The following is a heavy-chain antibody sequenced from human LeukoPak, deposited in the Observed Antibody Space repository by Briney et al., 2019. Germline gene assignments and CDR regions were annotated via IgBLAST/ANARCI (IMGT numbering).Heavy chain of an antibody. J-gene: IGHJ6*03. CDR2: INTDGSRT. CDR1: GFTFSSYW. Sequence: PGGSLRLSCAASGFTFSSYWMHWVRQAPGKGLAWVARINTDGSRTRYADSVKGRFTISRDNAKNTLYLQMNSLRADDTAVYYCARVGGQPVRYYWYYMDVWGKGTTVTVSS. CDR3: ARVGGQPVRYYWYYMDV. V-gene: IGHV3-74*01. D-gene: IGHD6-6*01.